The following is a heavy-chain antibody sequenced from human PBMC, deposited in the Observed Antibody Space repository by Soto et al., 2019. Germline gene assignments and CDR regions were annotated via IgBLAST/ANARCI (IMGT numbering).Heavy chain of an antibody. CDR1: GFSLTSPGMC. CDR2: IERDDDDK. D-gene: IGHD1-20*01. CDR3: ARSIRGPRRFNGMDV. V-gene: IGHV2-70*13. J-gene: IGHJ6*02. Sequence: SGPTLVNATETLTLTCTFPGFSLTSPGMCVSWIRQSPGKALEWLALIERDDDDKYYSTSLKTRLTISKDTRKNQVVLTMANMEPADTATYYCARSIRGPRRFNGMDVWGQGTTVTVSS.